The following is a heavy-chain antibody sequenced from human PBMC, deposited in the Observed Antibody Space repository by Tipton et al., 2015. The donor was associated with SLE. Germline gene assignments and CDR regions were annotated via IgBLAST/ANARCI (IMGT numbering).Heavy chain of an antibody. D-gene: IGHD7-27*01. V-gene: IGHV4-39*07. CDR1: GDSISINYY. J-gene: IGHJ4*02. CDR2: VYYSGST. Sequence: LRLSCNVSGDSISINYYWDWIRQPPGKGLEWIASVYYSGSTTYNPSLKSRVSISVDTSKNQFSLHLSSVTAADTAVYYCARTGDITRPFDYWGQGTLVTVSS. CDR3: ARTGDITRPFDY.